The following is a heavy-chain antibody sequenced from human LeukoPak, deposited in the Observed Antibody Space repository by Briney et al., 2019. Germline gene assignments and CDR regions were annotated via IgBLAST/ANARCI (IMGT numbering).Heavy chain of an antibody. CDR2: ISYDGSNK. CDR1: GFTFSSYG. D-gene: IGHD5/OR15-5a*01. CDR3: AKVLYEVTYYYYGMDV. J-gene: IGHJ6*02. Sequence: GGSLRLSCAASGFTFSSYGMHWVRQAPGKGLEWVAVISYDGSNKYYADSVKGRFTISRDNSKNTLYLQMNSLRAEDTAVYYCAKVLYEVTYYYYGMDVWGQGTTVTVSS. V-gene: IGHV3-30*18.